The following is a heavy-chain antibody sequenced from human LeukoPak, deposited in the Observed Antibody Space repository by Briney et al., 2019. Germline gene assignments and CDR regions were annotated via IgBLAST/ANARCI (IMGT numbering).Heavy chain of an antibody. CDR3: ATTHGDFDWLMYY. CDR1: GFTFSDYY. D-gene: IGHD3-9*01. CDR2: SSSAGTI. J-gene: IGHJ4*02. Sequence: GGSLRLSCAASGFTFSDYYMNWVRQAPGKGLEWVSYSSSAGTIYYADSVKGRFTISRDNAKNSLYLQMNSLRAEDTAVYYCATTHGDFDWLMYYWGQGTLVTVSS. V-gene: IGHV3-69-1*01.